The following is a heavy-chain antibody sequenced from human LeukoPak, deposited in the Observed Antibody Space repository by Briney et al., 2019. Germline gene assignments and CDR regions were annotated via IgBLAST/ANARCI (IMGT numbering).Heavy chain of an antibody. D-gene: IGHD3-22*01. V-gene: IGHV4-61*02. CDR2: IYTSGST. J-gene: IGHJ6*03. Sequence: PSETLSLTCTVSGGSISSSSYYWGWIRQPAGKGLEWIGRIYTSGSTNYNLSLKSRVTMSVDTSKNQFSLKLSSVTAADTAVYYCARDSSNDYYDSSGYYYAPKHYYYYYMDVWGKGTTVTISS. CDR1: GGSISSSSYY. CDR3: ARDSSNDYYDSSGYYYAPKHYYYYYMDV.